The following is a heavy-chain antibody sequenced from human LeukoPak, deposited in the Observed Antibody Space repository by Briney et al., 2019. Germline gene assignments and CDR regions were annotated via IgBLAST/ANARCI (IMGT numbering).Heavy chain of an antibody. CDR2: INPSGGST. Sequence: ASVKVSCKASGYTFTSYYVHWVRQAPGQGLEWMGIINPSGGSTSYAQKFQGRVTMTRDTSTSTVYMELSSLRSEDTAVYYCARDVAPRGYSSSWYDWFDPWGQGTLVTVSS. J-gene: IGHJ5*02. V-gene: IGHV1-46*01. CDR3: ARDVAPRGYSSSWYDWFDP. CDR1: GYTFTSYY. D-gene: IGHD6-13*01.